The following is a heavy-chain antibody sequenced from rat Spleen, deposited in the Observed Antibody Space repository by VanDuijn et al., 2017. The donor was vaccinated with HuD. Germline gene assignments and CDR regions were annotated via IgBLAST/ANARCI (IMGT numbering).Heavy chain of an antibody. Sequence: QLQRTESGPGLVQPSQTLSLTCTVSGFSLTSNSVSWIRQPPGKGLAWMGVIWENGGTDYNSAIKSRLSISRDTSKSQVFLKMNSLQTEDTAMYFCASGILDFWGQGVMVTVSS. D-gene: IGHD4-3*01. CDR3: ASGILDF. J-gene: IGHJ2*01. V-gene: IGHV2-47*01. CDR2: IWENGGT. CDR1: GFSLTSNS.